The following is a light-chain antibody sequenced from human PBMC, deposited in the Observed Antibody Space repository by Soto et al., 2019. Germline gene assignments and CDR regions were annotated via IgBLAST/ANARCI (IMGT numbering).Light chain of an antibody. J-gene: IGKJ1*01. Sequence: DIQMTQSPSSLSASVGDRVTITCRASRSINNNLNWYQQKPGEAPKVLIYSASSRHNGVPSRFSGSASGTDFTLTVDGLQPEDFTTYFCQQGHNTPRTFGQGTKVEIK. V-gene: IGKV1-39*01. CDR2: SAS. CDR3: QQGHNTPRT. CDR1: RSINNN.